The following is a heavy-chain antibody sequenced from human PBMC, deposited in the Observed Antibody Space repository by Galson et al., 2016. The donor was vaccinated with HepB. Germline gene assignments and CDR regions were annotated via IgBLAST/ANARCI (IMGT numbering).Heavy chain of an antibody. CDR1: GYTFTAYF. D-gene: IGHD1-26*01. CDR2: INPKSGGT. CDR3: ATGDLLRGSVEDY. J-gene: IGHJ4*02. Sequence: SVKVSCKASGYTFTAYFMHWVRQAPGQGLEWMGWINPKSGGTKYAQKFQGRVTMTRDTSISTAYMDLSRLTSDDTAVYYCATGDLLRGSVEDYWGQGTLVIVSS. V-gene: IGHV1-2*02.